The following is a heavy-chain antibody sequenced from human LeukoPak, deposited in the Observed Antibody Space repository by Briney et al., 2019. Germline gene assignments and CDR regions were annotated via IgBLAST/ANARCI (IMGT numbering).Heavy chain of an antibody. D-gene: IGHD4-17*01. J-gene: IGHJ4*02. CDR1: GFTFSGSA. Sequence: PGGSLRLFCAASGFTFSGSAMHWVRQASGKGLEWVGRIRSKANSYATAYAASVKGRFTISRDDSKNTAYLQMNSLKIEDTAVYYCTGGSSVLRSNNTPVDYWGQGTLVTVSS. CDR3: TGGSSVLRSNNTPVDY. V-gene: IGHV3-73*01. CDR2: IRSKANSYAT.